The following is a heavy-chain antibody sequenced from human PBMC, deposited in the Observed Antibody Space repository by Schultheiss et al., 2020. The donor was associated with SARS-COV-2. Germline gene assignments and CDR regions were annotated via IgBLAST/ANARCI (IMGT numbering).Heavy chain of an antibody. V-gene: IGHV5-10-1*01. CDR1: GYSFTSYW. Sequence: GESLKISCKGSGYSFTSYWIGWVRQMPGKGLEWMGRIDPSDSYTNYSPSFQGHVTISADKSISTAYLQWSSLKASDTAMYYCASGIAAAGETDYYYYGMDVWGQGTTVTVSS. CDR2: IDPSDSYT. D-gene: IGHD6-13*01. J-gene: IGHJ6*02. CDR3: ASGIAAAGETDYYYYGMDV.